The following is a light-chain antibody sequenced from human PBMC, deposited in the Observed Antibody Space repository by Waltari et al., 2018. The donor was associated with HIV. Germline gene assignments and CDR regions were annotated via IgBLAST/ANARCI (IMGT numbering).Light chain of an antibody. CDR2: GAS. CDR1: QSIGTY. Sequence: DIQMPQSPSSLSASVGDRVTITCRTSQSIGTYLIWYQQKLGKAPKLLIYGASSLHTGVPSRFSGSGSGTDFTLTISSLQPEDFATYYCQQSYSAPLTFGPGTKVDVK. J-gene: IGKJ3*01. CDR3: QQSYSAPLT. V-gene: IGKV1-39*01.